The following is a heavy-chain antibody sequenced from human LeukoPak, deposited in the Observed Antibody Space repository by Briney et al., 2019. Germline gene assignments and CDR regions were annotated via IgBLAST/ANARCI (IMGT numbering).Heavy chain of an antibody. CDR2: IYYSGGT. Sequence: SETLSLTCTVSGGSISSRSYYWGWIRQPPGKGLEWIGNIYYSGGTYYNPSLKSRATISVDTSKNQFSLKLSSVTATDTAVYYCASYQVGATSGFDYWGQGTLVTVSS. CDR1: GGSISSRSYY. V-gene: IGHV4-39*01. D-gene: IGHD1-26*01. J-gene: IGHJ4*02. CDR3: ASYQVGATSGFDY.